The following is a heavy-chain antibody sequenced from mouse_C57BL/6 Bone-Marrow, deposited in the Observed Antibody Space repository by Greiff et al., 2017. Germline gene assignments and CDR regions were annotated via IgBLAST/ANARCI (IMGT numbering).Heavy chain of an antibody. CDR1: GYTFTSYW. D-gene: IGHD1-2*01. J-gene: IGHJ1*03. Sequence: VKLQQPGAELVKPGASVKLSCKASGYTFTSYWMHWVKQRPGQGLEWIGMLHPNSGSPNSNEKFKSKAKLTVDKSCSTAYMQLSSLTSEYSAGYSCAECRPPVRRLDWYFDVWGTGTTVTVSS. V-gene: IGHV1-64*01. CDR2: LHPNSGSP. CDR3: AECRPPVRRLDWYFDV.